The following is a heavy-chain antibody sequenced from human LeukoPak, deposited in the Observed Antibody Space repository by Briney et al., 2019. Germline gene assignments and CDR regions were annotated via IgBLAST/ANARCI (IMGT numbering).Heavy chain of an antibody. V-gene: IGHV1-69*13. J-gene: IGHJ4*02. Sequence: ASVKVSCKASGGTFSSYAISWVRQAPGQGLEWMGGIIPIFGTANYAQKFQGRVTITADESTSTAYMELSSLRSEDTAVYYCARVLGDSSGYYSAGYWGQGTLVTVSS. CDR1: GGTFSSYA. D-gene: IGHD3-22*01. CDR3: ARVLGDSSGYYSAGY. CDR2: IIPIFGTA.